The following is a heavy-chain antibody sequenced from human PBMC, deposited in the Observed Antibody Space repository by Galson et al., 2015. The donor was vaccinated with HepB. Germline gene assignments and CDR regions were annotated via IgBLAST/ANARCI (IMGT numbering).Heavy chain of an antibody. Sequence: SLRLSCAASGFTFSSYDMHWVRQATGKGLEWVSAIGTAGDTYYPGSVKGRFTISRENAKNSLYLQMNSLRAGDTAVYYCARARLGAFGESGGFDPWGQGTLVTVSS. D-gene: IGHD3-10*01. V-gene: IGHV3-13*01. J-gene: IGHJ5*02. CDR3: ARARLGAFGESGGFDP. CDR1: GFTFSSYD. CDR2: IGTAGDT.